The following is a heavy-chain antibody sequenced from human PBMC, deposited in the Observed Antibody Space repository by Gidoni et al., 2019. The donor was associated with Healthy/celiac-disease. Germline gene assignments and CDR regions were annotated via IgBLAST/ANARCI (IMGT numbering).Heavy chain of an antibody. V-gene: IGHV3-21*01. D-gene: IGHD4-17*01. CDR3: ARETTVTTSLDY. J-gene: IGHJ4*02. CDR2: ISSSSSYI. CDR1: GFTFSSYS. Sequence: EVQLVESGGGLVKPGGSLRLSCAAAGFTFSSYSMNWVRQAPGKGLEWVSSISSSSSYIYYADSVKGRFTISRDNAKNSLYLQMNSLRAEDTAVYYCARETTVTTSLDYWGQGTLVTVSS.